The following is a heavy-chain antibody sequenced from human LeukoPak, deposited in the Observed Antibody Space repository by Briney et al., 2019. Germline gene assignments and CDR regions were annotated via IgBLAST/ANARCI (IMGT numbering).Heavy chain of an antibody. CDR2: IYSGGST. J-gene: IGHJ4*02. CDR1: GFTFSSNY. D-gene: IGHD3-10*01. Sequence: GGSLRLSCAASGFTFSSNYMSWVRQAPGKGLEWVSVIYSGGSTYYTDSVKGRFTISRDNSKNTLYLQMNSMRAEDTAVYYCARGSHRAGSYELWGQGTLVTVSS. CDR3: ARGSHRAGSYEL. V-gene: IGHV3-66*01.